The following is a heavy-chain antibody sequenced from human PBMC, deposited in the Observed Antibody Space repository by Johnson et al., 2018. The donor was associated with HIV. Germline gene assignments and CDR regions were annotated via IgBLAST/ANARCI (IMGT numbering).Heavy chain of an antibody. CDR2: TRNKANSYTT. D-gene: IGHD6-6*01. V-gene: IGHV3-72*01. Sequence: VQLVESGGGLVQPGGSLRLSCAASGFTFSDHYMDWVRQAPGKGLEWVGRTRNKANSYTTEYAASVKGRFTISRDDSKNSLYLQMNSLKTEDTAVYYCARDRGIAARPFRYAFDIWGQGTMVTVSS. J-gene: IGHJ3*02. CDR3: ARDRGIAARPFRYAFDI. CDR1: GFTFSDHY.